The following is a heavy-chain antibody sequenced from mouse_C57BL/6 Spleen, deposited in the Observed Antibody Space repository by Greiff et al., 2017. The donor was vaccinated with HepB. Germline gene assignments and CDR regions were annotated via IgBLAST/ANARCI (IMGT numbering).Heavy chain of an antibody. V-gene: IGHV5-4*03. CDR2: ISDGGSYT. D-gene: IGHD1-1*01. CDR3: ARAGNYYGYFDY. CDR1: GFTFSSYA. Sequence: EVNLVESGGGLVKPGGSLKLSCAASGFTFSSYAMSWVRQTPEKRLEWVATISDGGSYTYYPDNVKGRFTISRDNAKNNLYLQMSHLKSEDTAMYYCARAGNYYGYFDYWGQGTTLTVSS. J-gene: IGHJ2*01.